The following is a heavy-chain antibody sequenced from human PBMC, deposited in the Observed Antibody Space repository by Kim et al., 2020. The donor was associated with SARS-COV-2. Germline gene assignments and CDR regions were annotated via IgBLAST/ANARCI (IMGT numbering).Heavy chain of an antibody. V-gene: IGHV4-59*13. CDR2: IYYSGST. CDR3: ARERAVGPYYFDY. D-gene: IGHD3-16*01. CDR1: GGSISSYY. Sequence: SETLSLTCTVSGGSISSYYWSWIRQPPGKGLEWIGYIYYSGSTNYNPSLKSRVTISVDTSKNQFSLKLSSVTAADTAVYYCARERAVGPYYFDYWGQGTLVTVSS. J-gene: IGHJ4*02.